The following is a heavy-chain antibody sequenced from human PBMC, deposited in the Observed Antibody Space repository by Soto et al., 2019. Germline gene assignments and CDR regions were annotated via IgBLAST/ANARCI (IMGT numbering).Heavy chain of an antibody. CDR2: LSWHSSYT. D-gene: IGHD3-10*01. V-gene: IGHV3-21*06. Sequence: LXLSCAASWFTLRDYNMTCVSQAPGNGPEWLSSLSWHSSYTYYENSVKGGFTVSRANAKHLLYLQMDSLRPEDTAVYFCAKDNITSSGSYGSCEVWGQGIMFTVSS. CDR1: WFTLRDYN. J-gene: IGHJ3*01. CDR3: AKDNITSSGSYGSCEV.